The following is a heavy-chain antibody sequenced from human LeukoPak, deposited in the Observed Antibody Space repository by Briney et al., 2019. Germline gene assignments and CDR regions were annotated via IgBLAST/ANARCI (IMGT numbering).Heavy chain of an antibody. J-gene: IGHJ4*02. D-gene: IGHD2/OR15-2a*01. CDR1: GDSISSNNYY. Sequence: PSETLSLTCIVSGDSISSNNYYWGWIRQPPGKGLEWIASIYHSGSTYYNPSIKSRVTMSVDTSKNQFSLMLTSVSAADTAVYHCARRAPHENGNKRGFESWGQGTLVTVSS. CDR2: IYHSGST. CDR3: ARRAPHENGNKRGFES. V-gene: IGHV4-39*01.